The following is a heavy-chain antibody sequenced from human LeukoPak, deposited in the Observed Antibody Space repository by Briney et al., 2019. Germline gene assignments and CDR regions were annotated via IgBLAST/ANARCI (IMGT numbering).Heavy chain of an antibody. CDR3: ARVSPNTAMFSFDN. V-gene: IGHV1-2*02. CDR1: GYTFTAYY. D-gene: IGHD5-18*01. Sequence: GASVKVSCKASGYTFTAYYVHWVRQAPGQGLEWMGWINPNGGGTNYAQKFQGRVTMTRDTSISTAYMELSRLRSDDTAVYYCARVSPNTAMFSFDNWGQGTLVTVSS. CDR2: INPNGGGT. J-gene: IGHJ4*02.